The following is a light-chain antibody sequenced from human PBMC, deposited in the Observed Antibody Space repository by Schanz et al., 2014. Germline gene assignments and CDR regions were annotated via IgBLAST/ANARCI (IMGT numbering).Light chain of an antibody. CDR1: SSDVGGYNY. Sequence: QSALTQPPSASGSPGQSVTISCTGTSSDVGGYNYVSWYQKHPGKAPKLMIYDVSNRPSGVSNRFSGSKSGNTASLTISGLQAEDEADYYCSSYTRSSTYVFGTGTKLTVL. CDR2: DVS. V-gene: IGLV2-14*01. J-gene: IGLJ1*01. CDR3: SSYTRSSTYV.